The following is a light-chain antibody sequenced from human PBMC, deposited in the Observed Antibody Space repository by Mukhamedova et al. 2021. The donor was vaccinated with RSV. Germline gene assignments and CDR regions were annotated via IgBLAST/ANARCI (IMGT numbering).Light chain of an antibody. V-gene: IGKV3-15*01. J-gene: IGKJ4*01. Sequence: MGSQSVSSNLAWYQQKPGQAPRLLIYGASTRATGIPARFSGSGSGTEFTLTISSMQSEDFAVYCCQQYNNWPPLTFGGGTKVEIK. CDR3: QQYNNWPPLT. CDR1: QSVSSN. CDR2: GAS.